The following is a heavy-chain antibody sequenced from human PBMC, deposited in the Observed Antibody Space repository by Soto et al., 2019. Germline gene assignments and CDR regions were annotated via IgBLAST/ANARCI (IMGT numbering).Heavy chain of an antibody. CDR3: ARDYGQWPAIYDSLDV. V-gene: IGHV1-69*01. CDR2: ISPMFRAA. CDR1: GGTFSTYA. Sequence: QVQLVQSGAEVKKPGSSVKVSCKASGGTFSTYAINWVRQAPGQGLEWMGGISPMFRAANYAQKFLGRVTITADESSSTAYMELNSLRSEDTAMYYCARDYGQWPAIYDSLDVWGQGTTVTVSS. D-gene: IGHD6-19*01. J-gene: IGHJ6*02.